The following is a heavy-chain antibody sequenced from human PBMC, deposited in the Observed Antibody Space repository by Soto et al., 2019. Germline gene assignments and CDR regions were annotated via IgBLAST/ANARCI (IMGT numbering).Heavy chain of an antibody. V-gene: IGHV4-59*01. Sequence: SETLSLTCTVSGGSISTYYWSWIRQPPGKGLEWIGYIYYSGSTNYNPSLKSRVTISVDTSKNQFSLKLSSVTAADTAVHYCARFNTGSYYEAFDIWGQGTMVTVSS. CDR3: ARFNTGSYYEAFDI. D-gene: IGHD1-26*01. J-gene: IGHJ3*02. CDR1: GGSISTYY. CDR2: IYYSGST.